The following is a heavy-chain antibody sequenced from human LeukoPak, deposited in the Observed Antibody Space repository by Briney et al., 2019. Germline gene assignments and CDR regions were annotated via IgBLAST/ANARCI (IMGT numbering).Heavy chain of an antibody. Sequence: GASVKVSCKASGYTFTSYYMHWVRHAPGQGLEGRGIINPSGGSTSYAQKFQGRVTMTRDTSTSTVYMELSSLRSEDTAVYYCARVKALRYFDWLLEYWGQGTLVTVSS. CDR3: ARVKALRYFDWLLEY. V-gene: IGHV1-46*01. CDR2: INPSGGST. D-gene: IGHD3-9*01. CDR1: GYTFTSYY. J-gene: IGHJ4*02.